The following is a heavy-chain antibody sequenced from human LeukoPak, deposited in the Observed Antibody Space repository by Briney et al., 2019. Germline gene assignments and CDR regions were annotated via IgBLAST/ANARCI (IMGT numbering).Heavy chain of an antibody. CDR3: ARGRRWDLLVSLIDASDI. CDR2: ISDIGGTT. V-gene: IGHV3-23*01. J-gene: IGHJ3*02. D-gene: IGHD4-23*01. CDR1: GFTFSSYA. Sequence: GGSLRLSCAASGFTFSSYALSWVRQAPGKGLQWVSAISDIGGTTYYADSVRGRFTISRDNSKHTLYLQMNSLRAEDTAVYFCARGRRWDLLVSLIDASDIWGQGTMVTVSS.